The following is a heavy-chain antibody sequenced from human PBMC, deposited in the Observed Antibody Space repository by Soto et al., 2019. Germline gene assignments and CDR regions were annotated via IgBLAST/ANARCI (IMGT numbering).Heavy chain of an antibody. CDR3: ARDGRDGIVGATGYFDY. J-gene: IGHJ4*02. CDR1: GGTFSSYA. V-gene: IGHV1-69*01. Sequence: QVQLVQSGAEVKKPGSSVKVSCKASGGTFSSYAIIWVRQAPGQGLEWMGGIIPIFGTANYAQKFQGRVTITADESTSTAYMELSSLRSEDTAVYYCARDGRDGIVGATGYFDYWGQGTLVTVSS. D-gene: IGHD1-26*01. CDR2: IIPIFGTA.